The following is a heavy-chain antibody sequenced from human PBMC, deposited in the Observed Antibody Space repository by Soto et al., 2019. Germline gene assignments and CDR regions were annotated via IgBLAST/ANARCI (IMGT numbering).Heavy chain of an antibody. Sequence: SSETLSLTCAVSGYSISSGYYCGWIRQPPGKGLEWIGSIYHSGSTYYNPSLKSRVTISVDTSKNQFSLKLSSVTAADTAVYFCARDKVNIVVVPPATGGGMDVWGQGTTVTVSS. CDR3: ARDKVNIVVVPPATGGGMDV. D-gene: IGHD2-2*01. CDR2: IYHSGST. J-gene: IGHJ6*02. V-gene: IGHV4-38-2*02. CDR1: GYSISSGYY.